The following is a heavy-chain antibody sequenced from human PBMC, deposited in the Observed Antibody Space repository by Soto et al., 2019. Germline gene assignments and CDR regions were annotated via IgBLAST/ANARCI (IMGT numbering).Heavy chain of an antibody. CDR3: ARGRYPWIRVAPRSCFPDGP. J-gene: IGHJ5*02. CDR2: IWYDGSNK. Sequence: QVQLVESGGGVVQPGRSLRLSCAASGFTFSSYGMHWVRQAPGKGLEWVAVIWYDGSNKYYADSVKGRFTISRNNSKNTMYMQMNSLRDDDTDVYYCARGRYPWIRVAPRSCFPDGPWGQGNLVTVSS. D-gene: IGHD5-18*01. CDR1: GFTFSSYG. V-gene: IGHV3-33*01.